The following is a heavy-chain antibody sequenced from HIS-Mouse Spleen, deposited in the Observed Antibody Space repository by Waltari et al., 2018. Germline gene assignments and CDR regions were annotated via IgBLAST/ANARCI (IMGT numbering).Heavy chain of an antibody. CDR3: AREIPYSSSWYDWYFDL. D-gene: IGHD6-13*01. V-gene: IGHV4-39*07. Sequence: QLQLQESGPGLVKPSETLSITCPVSGGSISSSRDYRGWIRQPPGKGLEWIGSIYYSGSTYYNPSLKSRVTISVDTSKNQFSLKLSSVTAADTAVYYCAREIPYSSSWYDWYFDLWGRGNLVTVSS. CDR2: IYYSGST. J-gene: IGHJ2*01. CDR1: GGSISSSRDY.